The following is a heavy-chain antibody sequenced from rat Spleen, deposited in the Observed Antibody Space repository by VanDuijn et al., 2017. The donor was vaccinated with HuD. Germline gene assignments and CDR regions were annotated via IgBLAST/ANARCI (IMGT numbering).Heavy chain of an antibody. CDR3: ARSLGRVYNNYFDY. Sequence: EVQLQESGPGLVKPSQSLSLTCSVTGHSIISTYWGWIRKFPGNKMEWMGYITYSGSTSYNPSLKSRISITRDTSKNQFFLQLNSVTTEDTATYYCARSLGRVYNNYFDYWGQGVMVTVSS. D-gene: IGHD1-10*01. CDR1: GHSIISTY. V-gene: IGHV3-1*01. J-gene: IGHJ2*01. CDR2: ITYSGST.